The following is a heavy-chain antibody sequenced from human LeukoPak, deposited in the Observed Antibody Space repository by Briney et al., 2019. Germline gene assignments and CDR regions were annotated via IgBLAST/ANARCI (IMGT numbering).Heavy chain of an antibody. CDR2: IKKDGSEK. Sequence: GGSLRLSCAASGFTFSSYSMNWVRQAPGKGLEWVANIKKDGSEKYYVDSVKGRFTISRDNAKNSLYLQINSLRAEDTAVYYCARDRLGYCIITNCHNWFDPWGQGTLVTVSS. V-gene: IGHV3-7*01. J-gene: IGHJ5*02. CDR1: GFTFSSYS. CDR3: ARDRLGYCIITNCHNWFDP. D-gene: IGHD2-2*01.